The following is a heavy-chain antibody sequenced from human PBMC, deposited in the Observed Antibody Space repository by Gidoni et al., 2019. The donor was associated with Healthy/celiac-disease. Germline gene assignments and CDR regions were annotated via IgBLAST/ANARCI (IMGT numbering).Heavy chain of an antibody. Sequence: QLQLQESGPGLVKPSETLSLTCTVSGGSISSSSYYWCWIRQPPGKGLEWIGSIYYSGSTYYNPSLKSRVTISVDTSKNQFSLKLSSVTAADTAVYYCARLGADYDFWSGYYTYGMDVWGQGTTVTVSS. CDR3: ARLGADYDFWSGYYTYGMDV. D-gene: IGHD3-3*01. J-gene: IGHJ6*02. CDR1: GGSISSSSYY. V-gene: IGHV4-39*01. CDR2: IYYSGST.